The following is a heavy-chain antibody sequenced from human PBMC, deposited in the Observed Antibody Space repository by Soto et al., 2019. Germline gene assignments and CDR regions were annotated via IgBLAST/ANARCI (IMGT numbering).Heavy chain of an antibody. CDR3: ARHVGYGDLSTPPNDYYYYYMDV. CDR1: GGSISSYY. J-gene: IGHJ6*03. Sequence: SETLSLTCTVSGGSISSYYWSWIRQPPGKGLEWIGYIYYSGSTNYNPSLKSRVTISVDTSKNQFSLKLSSVTAADTAVYYCARHVGYGDLSTPPNDYYYYYMDVWGKGTTVTVSS. CDR2: IYYSGST. V-gene: IGHV4-59*08. D-gene: IGHD4-17*01.